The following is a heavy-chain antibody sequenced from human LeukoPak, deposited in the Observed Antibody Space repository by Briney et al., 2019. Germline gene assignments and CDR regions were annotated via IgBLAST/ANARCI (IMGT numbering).Heavy chain of an antibody. J-gene: IGHJ4*02. Sequence: GGSLRLSCEVSGFTFNTYSMNWARQAPGKGPEWVSSIDSSGGYMFYADSVKGRFIISRDNAKDSLYLQMNSLRVEDTAVYYCLRGDRRDYWGQGTLVTVSS. CDR2: IDSSGGYM. CDR1: GFTFNTYS. V-gene: IGHV3-21*06. CDR3: LRGDRRDY.